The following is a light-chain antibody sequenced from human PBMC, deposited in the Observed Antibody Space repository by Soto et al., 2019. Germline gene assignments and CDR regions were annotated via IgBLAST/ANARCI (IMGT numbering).Light chain of an antibody. V-gene: IGKV1-5*03. Sequence: DIQMTQSPSTLSASVGDRVTITCRASQSISSWLAWYQQKPGKAPKLLIYKASSLESGVPSRFSGSGSGTEFTLTISILQHDDFATYYCQQYTSYYRTFGQGTKVEIK. CDR1: QSISSW. CDR2: KAS. J-gene: IGKJ1*01. CDR3: QQYTSYYRT.